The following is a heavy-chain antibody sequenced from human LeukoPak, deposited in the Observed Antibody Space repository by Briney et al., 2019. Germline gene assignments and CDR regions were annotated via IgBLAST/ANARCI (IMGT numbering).Heavy chain of an antibody. CDR3: ARGTPNNWFDP. CDR1: GGSFSGYY. Sequence: SETLSLTCAVYGGSFSGYYWSWIRQPPGKGLEWIREINHSGSTNYNPSLKSRVTISVDTSKNQFSLKLSSVTAADTAVYYCARGTPNNWFDPWGQGTLVTVSS. J-gene: IGHJ5*02. CDR2: INHSGST. V-gene: IGHV4-34*01.